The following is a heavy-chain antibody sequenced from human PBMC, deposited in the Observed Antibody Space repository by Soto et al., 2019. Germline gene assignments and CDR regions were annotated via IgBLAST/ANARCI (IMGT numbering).Heavy chain of an antibody. D-gene: IGHD3-9*01. Sequence: SETLSLTCTVSGGSVSSSSYYWGWVRQPPGKGLEGIGSVYYSGSTYYNPSRESRVTISVDKSKNQFSLKLVSVAAADTAVYYCARLEGLATTSSYFDSWGQGAWSPSPQ. V-gene: IGHV4-39*01. CDR2: VYYSGST. CDR1: GGSVSSSSYY. J-gene: IGHJ4*02. CDR3: ARLEGLATTSSYFDS.